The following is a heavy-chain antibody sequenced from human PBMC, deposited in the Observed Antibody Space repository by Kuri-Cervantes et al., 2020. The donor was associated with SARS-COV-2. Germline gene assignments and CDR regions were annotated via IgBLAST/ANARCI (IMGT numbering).Heavy chain of an antibody. Sequence: GALRLSCTVSGGSISSSSYYWGWIRQPPGKGLEWIGSIYYSGSTYYNPSLKSRVTIAVDTSKNQFSLKLSSVTAADTAVYYCARQMMSSITIFGVVITRNWFDPWGQGTLVTVSS. CDR2: IYYSGST. D-gene: IGHD3-3*01. V-gene: IGHV4-39*01. CDR1: GGSISSSSYY. J-gene: IGHJ5*02. CDR3: ARQMMSSITIFGVVITRNWFDP.